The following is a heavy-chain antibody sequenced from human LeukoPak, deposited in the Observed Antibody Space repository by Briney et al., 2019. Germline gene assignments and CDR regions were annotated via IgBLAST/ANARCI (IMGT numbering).Heavy chain of an antibody. CDR1: GYTLTELS. CDR3: ARTQLWFPHYYYYMDV. Sequence: ASVKVSCKVSGYTLTELSMHWVRQAPGKGLEWMGGFDPEDGETIYAQKFQGRVTMTEDTSTDTAYMELSSLRSEDTAVYYCARTQLWFPHYYYYMDVWGKGTTVTVSS. V-gene: IGHV1-24*01. CDR2: FDPEDGET. J-gene: IGHJ6*03. D-gene: IGHD5-18*01.